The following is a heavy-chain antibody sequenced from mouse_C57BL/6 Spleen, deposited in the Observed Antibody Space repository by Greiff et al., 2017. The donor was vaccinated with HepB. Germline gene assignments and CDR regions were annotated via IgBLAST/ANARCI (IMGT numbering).Heavy chain of an antibody. V-gene: IGHV1-50*01. CDR2: IDPSDSYT. CDR3: ASRLYYDSRGGYFDV. D-gene: IGHD1-1*01. J-gene: IGHJ1*03. Sequence: QVQLQQPGAELVKPGASVKLSCKASGYTFTSYWMQWVKQRPGQGLEWIGEIDPSDSYTNYNQKFKGKATLTVDTSSSTAYMQLSSLTSEDSAVYYCASRLYYDSRGGYFDVWGTGTTVTVSS. CDR1: GYTFTSYW.